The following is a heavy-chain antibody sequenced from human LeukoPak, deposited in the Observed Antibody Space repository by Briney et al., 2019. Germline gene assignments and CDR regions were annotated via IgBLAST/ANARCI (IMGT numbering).Heavy chain of an antibody. CDR2: ISSSGSTI. CDR1: GFTFGDYY. J-gene: IGHJ3*02. V-gene: IGHV3-11*04. Sequence: GGSLRLSCAASGFTFGDYYMSWIRQAPGKGLEWVSYISSSGSTIYYADSVKGRFTISRDNAKNSLYLQMNSLRAEDTAVYYCARDRPTYYYDSSGYYRDAFDIWGQGTMVTVSS. CDR3: ARDRPTYYYDSSGYYRDAFDI. D-gene: IGHD3-22*01.